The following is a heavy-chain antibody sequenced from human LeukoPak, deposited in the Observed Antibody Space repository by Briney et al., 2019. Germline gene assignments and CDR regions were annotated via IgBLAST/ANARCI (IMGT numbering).Heavy chain of an antibody. CDR1: GDSITNYY. J-gene: IGHJ4*02. CDR2: SYYTGGS. D-gene: IGHD1-26*01. Sequence: PSETLSLTCTVSGDSITNYYWIWIRQPPGKGLEWIGFSYYTGGSLYNPSLKSRVTISVDSSKSQFSLKLSSVTAADTAVYYCARAQFLRGAEYYFDYWGQGTLVTVSS. V-gene: IGHV4-59*01. CDR3: ARAQFLRGAEYYFDY.